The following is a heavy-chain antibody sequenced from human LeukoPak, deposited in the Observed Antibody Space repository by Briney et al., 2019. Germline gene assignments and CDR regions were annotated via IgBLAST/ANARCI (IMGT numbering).Heavy chain of an antibody. CDR2: IYYSGST. CDR3: ARSPPHYYGSGRGGWFDP. J-gene: IGHJ5*02. V-gene: IGHV4-39*07. D-gene: IGHD3-10*01. Sequence: PSETLSLTCTVSGGSISSSSYYWGWIRQPPGKGLEWIGSIYYSGSTYYNPSLKSRVTISVDTSKNQFSLKLSSVTAADTAVYYCARSPPHYYGSGRGGWFDPWGQGTLVTVSS. CDR1: GGSISSSSYY.